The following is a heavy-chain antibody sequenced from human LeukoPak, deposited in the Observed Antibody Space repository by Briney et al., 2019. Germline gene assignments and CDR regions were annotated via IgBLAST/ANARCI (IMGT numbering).Heavy chain of an antibody. CDR2: ISYDGSNK. V-gene: IGHV3-30*18. D-gene: IGHD3-10*01. CDR3: AKDKSGGRDYYFDY. Sequence: GGSLRLSCAASGFTFSSYGMSWVRQAPGKGLEWVAVISYDGSNKYYADSVKGRFTISRDNSKNTLYLQMNSLRAEDTAVYHCAKDKSGGRDYYFDYWGQGTLVTVSS. CDR1: GFTFSSYG. J-gene: IGHJ4*02.